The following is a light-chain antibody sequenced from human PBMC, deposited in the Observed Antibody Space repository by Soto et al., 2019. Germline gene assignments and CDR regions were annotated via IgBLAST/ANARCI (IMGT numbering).Light chain of an antibody. CDR3: SSYTSSSTRV. CDR1: SSDVGGYNY. CDR2: DVS. Sequence: QSAPTQPASVSGSPGQSITISCTGTSSDVGGYNYVSWYQQHPGKAPKLMIYDVSNRPSGVSNRFSGSKSGNTAPLTISGLQAEDEADYYCSSYTSSSTRVFGGRTKLTVL. V-gene: IGLV2-14*01. J-gene: IGLJ2*01.